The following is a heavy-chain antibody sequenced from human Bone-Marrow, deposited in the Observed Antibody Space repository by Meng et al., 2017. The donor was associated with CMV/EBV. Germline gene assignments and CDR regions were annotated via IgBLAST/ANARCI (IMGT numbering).Heavy chain of an antibody. J-gene: IGHJ5*02. CDR2: IRSKANSYAT. V-gene: IGHV3-73*01. Sequence: KVSCAASGFTFSGSAMHWVRQASGKGLEWVGRIRSKANSYATAYAASVKGRFTISRDDSKNTAYLQMNSLKTEDTAVYYCTRQPIVLRFLEWSNWFDPWGQGTLVTVSS. CDR3: TRQPIVLRFLEWSNWFDP. D-gene: IGHD3-3*01. CDR1: GFTFSGSA.